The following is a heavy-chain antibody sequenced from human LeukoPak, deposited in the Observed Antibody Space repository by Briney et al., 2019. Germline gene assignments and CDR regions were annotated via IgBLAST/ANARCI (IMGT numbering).Heavy chain of an antibody. D-gene: IGHD1-26*01. V-gene: IGHV1-2*06. CDR3: VREITRATTYFDS. J-gene: IGHJ4*02. CDR1: GYTFTGYY. CDR2: INPNNDDT. Sequence: GASVTVSCKASGYTFTGYYIHWVRQAPGQGLEWMGRINPNNDDTNYAQKFPGRVTLTRDTSIGTAYMELSSLRSDDTAMYYCVREITRATTYFDSWGQGTLVTVSS.